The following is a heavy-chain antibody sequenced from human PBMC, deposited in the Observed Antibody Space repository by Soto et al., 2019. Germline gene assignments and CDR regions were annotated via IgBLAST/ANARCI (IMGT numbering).Heavy chain of an antibody. Sequence: PSETLSLTCTVSGGSISSSSYYWGWIRQPPGKGLEWIGSIYYSGSTYYNPSLKSRVTISVDTSKNQFSLKLSSVTAADTAVYYCGAGRNTGGSSWYGEGYYYYYGMDVWGQGTTVTVSS. CDR3: GAGRNTGGSSWYGEGYYYYYGMDV. CDR2: IYYSGST. J-gene: IGHJ6*02. CDR1: GGSISSSSYY. D-gene: IGHD6-13*01. V-gene: IGHV4-39*01.